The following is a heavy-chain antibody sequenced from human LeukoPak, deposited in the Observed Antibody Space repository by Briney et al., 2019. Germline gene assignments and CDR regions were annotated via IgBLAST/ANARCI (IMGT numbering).Heavy chain of an antibody. V-gene: IGHV1-8*01. CDR3: ARGKLRFLEWLSGKRNYFDY. D-gene: IGHD3-3*01. CDR1: GYTFTSYD. CDR2: MKPNSGNT. Sequence: GASVKVSCKAAGYTFTSYDINWVRQAHGQGNEWKGRMKPNSGNTGYAQQFQGRVTMTRNTSISTAYMELSSLRSEDTAVYYCARGKLRFLEWLSGKRNYFDYWGQGTLVTVSS. J-gene: IGHJ4*02.